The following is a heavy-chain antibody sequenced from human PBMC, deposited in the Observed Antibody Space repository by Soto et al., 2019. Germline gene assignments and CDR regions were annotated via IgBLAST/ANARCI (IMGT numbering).Heavy chain of an antibody. D-gene: IGHD1-26*01. J-gene: IGHJ6*02. CDR3: ARPYRSYDTLAPYGMDV. V-gene: IGHV3-33*01. CDR1: GFTFSSYG. CDR2: IWYDGSNK. Sequence: LSCAASGFTFSSYGMHWVRQAPGKGLEWVAVIWYDGSNKYYADSVKGRFTISRDNSKNTLYLQMNSLRAEDTAVYYCARPYRSYDTLAPYGMDVWGQGTTVTVSS.